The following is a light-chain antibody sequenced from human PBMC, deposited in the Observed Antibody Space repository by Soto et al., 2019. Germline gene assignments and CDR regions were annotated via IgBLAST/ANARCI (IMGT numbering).Light chain of an antibody. CDR2: EVS. Sequence: QSALTQPASVSGSPGQSITISCTGTSSDVGAYNFVSWYQQHPGKAPKLKFYEVSNRPPGLSDRFSGSKSGTTASLTISGLQAEDEADYFCSSYTTNKTLLFGGGTQLTVL. V-gene: IGLV2-14*01. J-gene: IGLJ2*01. CDR1: SSDVGAYNF. CDR3: SSYTTNKTLL.